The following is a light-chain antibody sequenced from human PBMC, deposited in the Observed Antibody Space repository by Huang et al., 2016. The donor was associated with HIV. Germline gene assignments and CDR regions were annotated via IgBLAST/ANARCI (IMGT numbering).Light chain of an antibody. CDR2: YGS. V-gene: IGKV3-11*01. J-gene: IGKJ4*01. Sequence: EVVLTQSPPTLSLFPGETATLSCRASQTIGTYVAWYQQRPGQGPRLLIYYGSNRAAGVPARISGAGSGTTFTLSISGLESEDFGVYYFQQRLSWPLTFGGGPRWRS. CDR3: QQRLSWPLT. CDR1: QTIGTY.